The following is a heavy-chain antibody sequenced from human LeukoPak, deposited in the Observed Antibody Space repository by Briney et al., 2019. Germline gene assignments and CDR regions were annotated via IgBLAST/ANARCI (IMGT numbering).Heavy chain of an antibody. CDR3: AKASPLLWFGEFLFDP. Sequence: GGSLRLSSAASGFTFSSYAMSWVRQAPGKGLEWVSAISGSGGSTYYADSVKGRFTISRDNSKNTLYLQMNSLRAEDTAVYYCAKASPLLWFGEFLFDPWGQGTLVTVSS. CDR2: ISGSGGST. J-gene: IGHJ5*02. CDR1: GFTFSSYA. D-gene: IGHD3-10*01. V-gene: IGHV3-23*01.